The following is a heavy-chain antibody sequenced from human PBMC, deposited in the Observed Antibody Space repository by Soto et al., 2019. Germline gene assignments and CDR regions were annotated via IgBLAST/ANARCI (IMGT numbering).Heavy chain of an antibody. CDR2: IIPIFGTA. V-gene: IGHV1-69*01. CDR1: GGTFSSYA. CDR3: ARTRRWVDYDILTGYFPFDY. J-gene: IGHJ4*02. D-gene: IGHD3-9*01. Sequence: QVQLVQSGAEVKKPGSSVKVSCKASGGTFSSYAISWVRQAPGQGLEWMGGIIPIFGTANYAQKFQGRVTITADESTSTAYMELSSLRSEDSAVYYSARTRRWVDYDILTGYFPFDYWGQGTLVTLSS.